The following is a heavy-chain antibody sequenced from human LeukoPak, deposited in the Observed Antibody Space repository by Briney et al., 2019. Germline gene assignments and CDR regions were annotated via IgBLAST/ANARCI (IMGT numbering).Heavy chain of an antibody. J-gene: IGHJ4*02. CDR3: ARGLLDTAMVLGY. CDR2: IIPILGIA. V-gene: IGHV1-69*04. D-gene: IGHD5-18*01. CDR1: GGTFSSYA. Sequence: GASVKVSCKASGGTFSSYAISWVRQAPGQGLEWMGRIIPILGIANYAQKFQGRVTITADKSTSTAYMELSSLRSEDTAVYYCARGLLDTAMVLGYWGQGTLVTASS.